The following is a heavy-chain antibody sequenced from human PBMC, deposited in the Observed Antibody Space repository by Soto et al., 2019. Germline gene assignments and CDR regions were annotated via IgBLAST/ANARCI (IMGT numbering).Heavy chain of an antibody. CDR1: GFTFSTYW. J-gene: IGHJ4*02. D-gene: IGHD6-13*01. CDR2: MKEDGSAT. CDR3: ARAVWQQLVYVYDF. Sequence: GGSLRLSCAASGFTFSTYWMTWLRQPPGKGLEWVASMKEDGSATDYVDSVRGRFTISRDNAKNSLYLQMTSLRAEDTAVYYCARAVWQQLVYVYDFWGQGTLVTVSS. V-gene: IGHV3-7*01.